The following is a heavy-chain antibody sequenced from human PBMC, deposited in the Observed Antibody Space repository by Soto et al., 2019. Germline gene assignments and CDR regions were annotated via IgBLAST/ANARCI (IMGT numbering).Heavy chain of an antibody. CDR1: GYTFSSYG. D-gene: IGHD6-19*01. V-gene: IGHV1-18*01. Sequence: QVQLVQSGAEVKKPGASVKVSCKASGYTFSSYGISWVRQAPGQGLAWMGWISGYSGHTYYAQKFQGRVTMTTDTSTNTVYMELRSLRSDDTAVYYCAREWDNKSEHSSGWYDDFWGQGTLVTVSS. CDR3: AREWDNKSEHSSGWYDDF. CDR2: ISGYSGHT. J-gene: IGHJ4*02.